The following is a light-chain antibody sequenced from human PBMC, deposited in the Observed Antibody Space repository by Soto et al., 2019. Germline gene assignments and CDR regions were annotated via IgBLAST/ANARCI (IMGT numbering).Light chain of an antibody. V-gene: IGLV2-8*01. CDR2: EVS. Sequence: QSVLTQPPSASGSLGQSVTISCTGTSGDVGRYNFVSWYQQQPGKAPKVIINEVSKRPSGVPDRFSGSKSGDTASLTVSGLQAEDEADYYCSSYACQAVRYVFGGGTKLTVL. J-gene: IGLJ1*01. CDR1: SGDVGRYNF. CDR3: SSYACQAVRYV.